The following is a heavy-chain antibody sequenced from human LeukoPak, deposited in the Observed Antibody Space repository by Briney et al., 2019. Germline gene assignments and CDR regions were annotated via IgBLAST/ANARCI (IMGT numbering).Heavy chain of an antibody. D-gene: IGHD2-15*01. Sequence: KPGGSLRLSCAASGFTFNRYGMHWVRQAPGKGLEWVSAISNNGGYTYYADSVQGRFTISRDNSKSTLCLQMNSLRAEDTAVYYCAKQLGYCSDGSCYFPYWGQGTLVTVSS. CDR1: GFTFNRYG. V-gene: IGHV3-23*01. J-gene: IGHJ4*02. CDR3: AKQLGYCSDGSCYFPY. CDR2: ISNNGGYT.